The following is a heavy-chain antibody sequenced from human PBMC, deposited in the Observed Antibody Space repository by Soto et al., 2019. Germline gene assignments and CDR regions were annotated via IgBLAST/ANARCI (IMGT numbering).Heavy chain of an antibody. CDR3: PRVNNRNPGENNWFDT. Sequence: SVKVSCTASGCTFGSYAISWVRQSPEQGLEWMGGIIPIFGTANYAQKFQGRVTITADESTSTAYMELSSLRSEETAVYYCPRVNNRNPGENNWFDTWGQGTLVTVSS. J-gene: IGHJ5*02. D-gene: IGHD1-20*01. CDR2: IIPIFGTA. V-gene: IGHV1-69*13. CDR1: GCTFGSYA.